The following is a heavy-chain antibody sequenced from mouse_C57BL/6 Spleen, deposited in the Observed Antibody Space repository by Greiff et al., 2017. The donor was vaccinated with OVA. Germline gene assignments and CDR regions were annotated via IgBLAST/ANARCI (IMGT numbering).Heavy chain of an antibody. Sequence: EVKLQESGPGLVKPSQSLSLTCSVTGYSITSGYYWNWIRQFPGNKLEWMGYISYDGSNNYNPSLKNRISITRDTSKNQFFLKLNSVTTEDTATYDCARETTVVGYYAMDYWGQGTSVTVSS. J-gene: IGHJ4*01. CDR2: ISYDGSN. CDR1: GYSITSGYY. D-gene: IGHD1-1*01. V-gene: IGHV3-6*01. CDR3: ARETTVVGYYAMDY.